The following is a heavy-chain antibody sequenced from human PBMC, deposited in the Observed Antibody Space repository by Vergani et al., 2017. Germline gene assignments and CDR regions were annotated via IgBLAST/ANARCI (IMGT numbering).Heavy chain of an antibody. V-gene: IGHV4-59*01. CDR1: GGSISSYY. Sequence: QVQLQESDPGLVKPSETLSLTCTVSGGSISSYYWSWIRQPPGKGLEWIGYIYYSGSTNYNPSLKSRVTISVDTSKNQFSLKLSSVTAADTAVYYCARRSVNYYYYYMDVWGKGTTVTVSS. CDR3: ARRSVNYYYYYMDV. J-gene: IGHJ6*03. D-gene: IGHD4-23*01. CDR2: IYYSGST.